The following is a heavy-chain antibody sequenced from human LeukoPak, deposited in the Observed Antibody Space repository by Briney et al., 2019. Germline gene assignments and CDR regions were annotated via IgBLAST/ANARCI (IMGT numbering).Heavy chain of an antibody. V-gene: IGHV1-2*02. CDR1: GYTFTGYY. CDR3: ARDLQTEAPDY. Sequence: VASVKVSCKTSGYTFTGYYMHWVRQAPGQGLEWMGWINPNSGGTNYAQKFQGRVTMTRDTSISTAYMELSRLTSDDTAVYYCARDLQTEAPDYWGQGTLVTVSS. CDR2: INPNSGGT. J-gene: IGHJ4*02.